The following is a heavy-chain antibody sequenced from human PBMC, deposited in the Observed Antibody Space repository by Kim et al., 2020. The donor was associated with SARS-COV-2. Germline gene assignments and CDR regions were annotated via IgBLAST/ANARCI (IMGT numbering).Heavy chain of an antibody. D-gene: IGHD3-10*01. J-gene: IGHJ4*02. CDR3: ARQDYYGSGRIDY. Sequence: YSPSFQGQVTISADKSISTAYLQWSSLKGSDTAMYYCARQDYYGSGRIDYWGQGTLVTVSS. V-gene: IGHV5-51*01.